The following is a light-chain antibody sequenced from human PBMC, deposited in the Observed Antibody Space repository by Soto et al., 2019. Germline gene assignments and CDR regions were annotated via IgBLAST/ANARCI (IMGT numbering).Light chain of an antibody. CDR3: QSYDTSLRGCL. J-gene: IGLJ3*02. Sequence: QSVLTQPPSVSGAPWQRVTISCTGTSSNIGAGHAVHWYRQFPGAAPKLLIYGDTHRPSGVPDRFSGSKSATSASLVITGLQAEDEADYYCQSYDTSLRGCLFGGGTQLTVL. CDR1: SSNIGAGHA. V-gene: IGLV1-40*01. CDR2: GDT.